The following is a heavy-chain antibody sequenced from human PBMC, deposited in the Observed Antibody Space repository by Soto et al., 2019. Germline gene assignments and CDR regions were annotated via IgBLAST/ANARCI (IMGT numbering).Heavy chain of an antibody. CDR1: GGSFSGYY. CDR2: IYHSGST. V-gene: IGHV4-34*09. D-gene: IGHD3-3*01. CDR3: ARAPETPPIFGVVRPYFFDY. J-gene: IGHJ4*02. Sequence: ASETLSLTCAVYGGSFSGYYWSWIRQPPGKGLEWIGEIYHSGSTNYTPSLKGRVFISVDTSKNQFSLKLSSVTAADTAVYYCARAPETPPIFGVVRPYFFDYWGQGTLVTVSS.